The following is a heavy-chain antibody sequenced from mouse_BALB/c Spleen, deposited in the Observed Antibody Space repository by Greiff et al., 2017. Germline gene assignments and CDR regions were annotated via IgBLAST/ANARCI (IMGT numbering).Heavy chain of an antibody. CDR1: GFTFSSFG. CDR3: ARSGGFYGNYFDY. D-gene: IGHD2-1*01. J-gene: IGHJ2*01. V-gene: IGHV5-17*02. Sequence: EVKLVESGGGLVQPGGSRKLSCAASGFTFSSFGMHWVRQAPEKGLEWVAYISSGSSTIYYADTVKGRFTISRDNPKNTLFLQMTSLRSEDTAMYYCARSGGFYGNYFDYWGQGTTLTVSS. CDR2: ISSGSSTI.